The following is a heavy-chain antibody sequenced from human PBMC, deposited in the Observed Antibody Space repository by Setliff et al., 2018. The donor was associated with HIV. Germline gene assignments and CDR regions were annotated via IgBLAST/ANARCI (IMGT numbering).Heavy chain of an antibody. CDR2: MFRTGTS. CDR1: GYSIRSGYY. J-gene: IGHJ4*02. V-gene: IGHV4-38-2*01. D-gene: IGHD1-1*01. Sequence: LSLTCAVSGYSIRSGYYWGWLRQSPGKGLEWIGTMFRTGTSYYNPSLTSRVTISQDTSKNQFSLELTSVTAADTAVYYCATVDGTRYLDYWGKGKLVTVSS. CDR3: ATVDGTRYLDY.